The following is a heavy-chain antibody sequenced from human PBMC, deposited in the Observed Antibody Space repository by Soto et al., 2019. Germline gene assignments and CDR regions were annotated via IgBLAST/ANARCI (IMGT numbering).Heavy chain of an antibody. J-gene: IGHJ4*02. CDR3: ARGWYSSGWYYNY. Sequence: QVQLQQWGAGLWKPSETLSLTCAVYGESFSRYFWSWIRQPPGKGLEWIGEIHHSGNTNYNPSLKSRLTISVDTSKNQFSLKLSSVTAADTAVYYCARGWYSSGWYYNYWGQGTLVTVSS. V-gene: IGHV4-34*01. D-gene: IGHD6-19*01. CDR1: GESFSRYF. CDR2: IHHSGNT.